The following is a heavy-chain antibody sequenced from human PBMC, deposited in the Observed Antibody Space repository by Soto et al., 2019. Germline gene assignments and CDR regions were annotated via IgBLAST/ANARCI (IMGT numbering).Heavy chain of an antibody. V-gene: IGHV3-49*04. J-gene: IGHJ3*02. CDR1: GFTFGDYA. D-gene: IGHD4-17*01. CDR3: TRWTTDGAAFDI. Sequence: GESLKISCTASGFTFGDYAMSWVRQAPGKGLEWVGFIRSKAYGGTTEYAASVKGRFTISRDDSKSIAYLQMNSLKTEDTAVSYCTRWTTDGAAFDIWGQGTMVTVSS. CDR2: IRSKAYGGTT.